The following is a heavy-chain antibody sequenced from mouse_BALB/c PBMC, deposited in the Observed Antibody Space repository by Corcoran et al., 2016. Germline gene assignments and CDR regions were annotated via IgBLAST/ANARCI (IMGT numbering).Heavy chain of an antibody. CDR3: TRYDYDYALYY. CDR2: NNPSNGGT. J-gene: IGHJ4*01. CDR1: GYTFTSYS. D-gene: IGHD2-4*01. Sequence: QGQLQQPGAELVKPGASVKLSCKASGYTFTSYSMSWVKQRPGQGLEWIGGNNPSNGGTNFNEKFKSKATLTVDKSSSTAYMQLSRLTSEDSAVYYCTRYDYDYALYYWRQGTSVTVSS. V-gene: IGHV1S81*02.